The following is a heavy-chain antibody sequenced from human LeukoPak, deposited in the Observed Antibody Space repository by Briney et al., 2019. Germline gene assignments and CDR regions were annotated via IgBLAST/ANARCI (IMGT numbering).Heavy chain of an antibody. D-gene: IGHD6-13*01. V-gene: IGHV3-30*04. Sequence: GRSLRLSCAASGFTFSSYAMHWVRQAPGKGLEWVAVISYDGSNKYYADSVKGRFTISRDNSKNTLYLQMNSLRAEDTAVYYCARGGSSWYFYYYYYYGMDVWGQGTTVTVSS. CDR2: ISYDGSNK. CDR3: ARGGSSWYFYYYYYYGMDV. CDR1: GFTFSSYA. J-gene: IGHJ6*02.